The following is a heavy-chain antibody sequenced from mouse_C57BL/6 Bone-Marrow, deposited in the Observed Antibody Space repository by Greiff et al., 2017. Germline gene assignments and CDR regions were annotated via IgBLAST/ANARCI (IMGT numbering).Heavy chain of an antibody. V-gene: IGHV1-64*01. Sequence: QVQLQQSGAELVKPGASVKLSCKASGYTFTSYWMHWVKQRPGQGLEWIGMIHPNSGSTNYNEKFKSKATLTVDKSSSTAYMQLSSLTSEDSAVYYCARGGYYGSSYYAAWFAYWGQGTLVTVSA. D-gene: IGHD1-1*01. J-gene: IGHJ3*01. CDR1: GYTFTSYW. CDR3: ARGGYYGSSYYAAWFAY. CDR2: IHPNSGST.